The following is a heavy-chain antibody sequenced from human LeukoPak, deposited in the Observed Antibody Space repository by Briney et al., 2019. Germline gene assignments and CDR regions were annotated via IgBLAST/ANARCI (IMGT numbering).Heavy chain of an antibody. V-gene: IGHV4-31*03. CDR1: GGSISSGDYY. CDR3: ARRILTDYNDAFDI. Sequence: PSETLSLTCTVSGGSISSGDYYWSWIRQHQGKGLEWIGNTYYSGSTYYNPSLKSRVAISVDTSKNQFSLKLSSVTAADTAVYYCARRILTDYNDAFDIWGQGTMVTVSS. CDR2: TYYSGST. D-gene: IGHD3-9*01. J-gene: IGHJ3*02.